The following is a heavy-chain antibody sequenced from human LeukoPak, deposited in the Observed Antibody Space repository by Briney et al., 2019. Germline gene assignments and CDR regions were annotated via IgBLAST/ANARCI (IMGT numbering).Heavy chain of an antibody. CDR3: ASDEFSGSRGYYAAPLDH. V-gene: IGHV1-2*02. CDR2: INVNTGYT. J-gene: IGHJ4*02. Sequence: RASVTVSCKASGYAFTDYYIHWVRQAPGQGLEWMGWINVNTGYTKSAQKFKGRVTMTRDTSITTGYMELSRLKSDDTAVYYCASDEFSGSRGYYAAPLDHWGQGTLVSVSS. CDR1: GYAFTDYY. D-gene: IGHD3-22*01.